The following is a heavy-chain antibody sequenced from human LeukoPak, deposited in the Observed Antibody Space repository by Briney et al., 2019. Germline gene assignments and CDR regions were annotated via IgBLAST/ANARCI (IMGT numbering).Heavy chain of an antibody. J-gene: IGHJ5*02. CDR2: IKSKTGGGTT. D-gene: IGHD3-16*02. Sequence: GGSLRLSCAASGFTFSNAWMSWVRQAPGKGLEWVGRIKSKTGGGTTDYAAPGKGRFTISRDDSKNTLYLQMNSLKTEDTAVYYCTTYYDYVWGSYPLWSGDNNWFDPWGQGTLVTVSS. CDR1: GFTFSNAW. V-gene: IGHV3-15*01. CDR3: TTYYDYVWGSYPLWSGDNNWFDP.